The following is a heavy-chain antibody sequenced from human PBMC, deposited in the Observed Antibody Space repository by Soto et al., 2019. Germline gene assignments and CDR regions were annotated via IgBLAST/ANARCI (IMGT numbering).Heavy chain of an antibody. CDR3: ARDNGIAGSFDP. V-gene: IGHV3-48*02. J-gene: IGHJ5*02. CDR1: GFTFRSYS. D-gene: IGHD6-13*01. Sequence: AGGSLRLSCAASGFTFRSYSMNWVRQAPGKGLEWVSYISISSRTIYYADSVKGRFTISRDDAKNPLYLQMNSLRDEDTSVYYCARDNGIAGSFDPWGQGTLVTVSS. CDR2: ISISSRTI.